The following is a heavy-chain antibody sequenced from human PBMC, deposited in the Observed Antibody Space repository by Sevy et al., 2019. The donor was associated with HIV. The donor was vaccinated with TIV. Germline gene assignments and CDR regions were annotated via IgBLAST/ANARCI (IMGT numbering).Heavy chain of an antibody. J-gene: IGHJ3*01. CDR3: ARRGAGPAFDV. Sequence: SETLSLTCTVSGGSIISSTYYWGWIRQPPGKGLGWIGSVYYGGSTYYNPSLRSRVTISVDMFKDHFSLKLSSVTAADTAVYYCARRGAGPAFDVWGQGTMVTVSS. CDR1: GGSIISSTYY. CDR2: VYYGGST. D-gene: IGHD3-10*01. V-gene: IGHV4-39*02.